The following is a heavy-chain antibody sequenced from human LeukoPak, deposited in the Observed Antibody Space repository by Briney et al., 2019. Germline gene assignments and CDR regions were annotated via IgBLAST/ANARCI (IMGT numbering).Heavy chain of an antibody. Sequence: SETLSLTCTVSDGSISSSSYYWGWIRQPPGKGLEWIGSIYYSGSTYYSPSLKSRVAISVDTSKNQFSPKLSSVTAADTAVYYCARVLLGGSYGDYWGQGTLVTVSS. CDR1: DGSISSSSYY. CDR3: ARVLLGGSYGDY. CDR2: IYYSGST. D-gene: IGHD1-26*01. J-gene: IGHJ4*02. V-gene: IGHV4-39*01.